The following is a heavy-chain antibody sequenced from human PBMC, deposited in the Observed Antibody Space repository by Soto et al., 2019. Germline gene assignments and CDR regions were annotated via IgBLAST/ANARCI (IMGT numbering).Heavy chain of an antibody. CDR3: ARGPLYYDFWSGYLAWYFDL. J-gene: IGHJ2*01. CDR2: INHSGST. D-gene: IGHD3-3*01. CDR1: GGSFSGYY. Sequence: QVQLQQWGAGLLKPSETLSLTCAVYGGSFSGYYWSWIRQPPGKGLEWIGEINHSGSTNYNPSLKSRVTISVYTSKNQFSLKLSSVTAADTAVYYCARGPLYYDFWSGYLAWYFDLWGRGTLVTVSS. V-gene: IGHV4-34*01.